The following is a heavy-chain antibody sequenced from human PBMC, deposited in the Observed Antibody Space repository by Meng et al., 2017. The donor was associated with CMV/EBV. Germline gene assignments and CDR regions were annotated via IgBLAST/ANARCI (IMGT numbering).Heavy chain of an antibody. CDR1: FSNAW. V-gene: IGHV3-15*01. J-gene: IGHJ5*02. D-gene: IGHD3-3*01. Sequence: FSNAWMSWVRQGPGKGLEWVGRIKSKTDGGTKDYAAPVKGRFTISRDDSKNTLYLQMNSLKTEDTAVYYCTTDLITIFGEGSNWFDPWGQGTLVTVSS. CDR2: IKSKTDGGTK. CDR3: TTDLITIFGEGSNWFDP.